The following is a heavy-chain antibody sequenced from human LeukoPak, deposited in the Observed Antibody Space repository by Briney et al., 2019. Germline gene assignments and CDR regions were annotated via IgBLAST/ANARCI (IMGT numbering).Heavy chain of an antibody. D-gene: IGHD4-17*01. CDR3: ARGLHDYGDYVTYYGMDV. Sequence: SETLSLTCTVSGGSISSSNYYWGWIRQPPGKGLEWIGSIYYSGNTYYNPSLKSRVTISVDTSKNQFSLKLSSLTAADTAVYYCARGLHDYGDYVTYYGMDVWGQGTTVTVSS. CDR2: IYYSGNT. CDR1: GGSISSSNYY. V-gene: IGHV4-39*07. J-gene: IGHJ6*02.